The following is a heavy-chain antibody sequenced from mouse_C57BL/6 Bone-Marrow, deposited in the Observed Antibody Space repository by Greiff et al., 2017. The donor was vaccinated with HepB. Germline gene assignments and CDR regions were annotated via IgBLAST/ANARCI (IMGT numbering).Heavy chain of an antibody. Sequence: VQLVESGPELVKPGASVKISCNASGYTFTDYYINWVKQRPGQGLEWIGWNFPRSGSTYSNEKFRDKVIFTVDKASSTSYMSLSSLIAEDFAVYCCARGPNSYYAMDYWGQGTSVTVSS. D-gene: IGHD3-1*01. CDR3: ARGPNSYYAMDY. J-gene: IGHJ4*01. V-gene: IGHV1-75*01. CDR1: GYTFTDYY. CDR2: NFPRSGST.